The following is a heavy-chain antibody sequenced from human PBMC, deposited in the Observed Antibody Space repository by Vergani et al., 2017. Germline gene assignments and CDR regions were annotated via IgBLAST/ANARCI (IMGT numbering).Heavy chain of an antibody. D-gene: IGHD2-15*01. Sequence: EVQLVQSGAEVKKPGESLKISCKGSGYSFTSYWIGWVRQMPGKGLEWMGIIYPGDSDTRYSPSFQGQVTISADKSISTAYLQWSSLKASDTAMYCCARRLWGGYCSGGSCHEAFDIWGQGTMVTVSS. CDR3: ARRLWGGYCSGGSCHEAFDI. V-gene: IGHV5-51*01. J-gene: IGHJ3*02. CDR2: IYPGDSDT. CDR1: GYSFTSYW.